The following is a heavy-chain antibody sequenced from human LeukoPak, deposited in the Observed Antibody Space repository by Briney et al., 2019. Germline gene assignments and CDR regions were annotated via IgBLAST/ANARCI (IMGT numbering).Heavy chain of an antibody. D-gene: IGHD3-3*01. CDR3: ASYDFWSGYYGNYFDY. CDR1: GFTFSSYA. Sequence: GGSLRLSCAASGFTFSSYAMHWVRQAPGKGLEWVAVISYDGSNKYYVDSVKGRFTISRDNSKNTLYLQMNSLRAEDTAVYYCASYDFWSGYYGNYFDYWGQGTLVTVSS. J-gene: IGHJ4*02. V-gene: IGHV3-30*04. CDR2: ISYDGSNK.